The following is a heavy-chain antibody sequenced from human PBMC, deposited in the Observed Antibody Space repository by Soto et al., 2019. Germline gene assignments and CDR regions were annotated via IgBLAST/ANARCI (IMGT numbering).Heavy chain of an antibody. CDR1: GGSISSGGYY. CDR2: IYYSGST. CDR3: ARDHDPVTFPGSRPAFDI. D-gene: IGHD3-10*01. J-gene: IGHJ3*02. Sequence: QVQLQESGPGLVKPSQTLSLTCTVSGGSISSGGYYWSWIRQHPGKGLEWIGYIYYSGSTYYNPSLKSRVTISVDTSKNQFSLKLSSVTAADTAVYYRARDHDPVTFPGSRPAFDIWGQGTMVTVSS. V-gene: IGHV4-31*03.